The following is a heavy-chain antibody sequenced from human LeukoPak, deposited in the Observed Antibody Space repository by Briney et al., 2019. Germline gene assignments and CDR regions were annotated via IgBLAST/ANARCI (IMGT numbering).Heavy chain of an antibody. Sequence: SETLSLTCTVSGGSISSYYWSWIRQPAGKGLGWVGRIYTCGSTNYNPSHKSRVTMSVDTSKNHFSLKLSSVTAADTAVYYCARSTKYSSSWPYYFDYWGQGTLVTVSS. V-gene: IGHV4-4*07. CDR3: ARSTKYSSSWPYYFDY. J-gene: IGHJ4*02. CDR1: GGSISSYY. CDR2: IYTCGST. D-gene: IGHD6-13*01.